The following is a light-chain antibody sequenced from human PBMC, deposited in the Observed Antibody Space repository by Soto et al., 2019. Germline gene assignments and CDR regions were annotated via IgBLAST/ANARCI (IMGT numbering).Light chain of an antibody. V-gene: IGKV3-15*01. CDR2: GAT. Sequence: EILLTQSPATLSVSPGETATLSCRASQNVLSDLAWYQQKPGQAPRLLVYGATTRATDAPAKFRGRGSGTEFSLTISSLQSEDFAVYYCQQYGRSPLFTFGPGTKVDI. CDR3: QQYGRSPLFT. J-gene: IGKJ3*01. CDR1: QNVLSD.